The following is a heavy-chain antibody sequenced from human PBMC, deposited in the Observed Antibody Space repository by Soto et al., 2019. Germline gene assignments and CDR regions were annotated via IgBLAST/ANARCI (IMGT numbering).Heavy chain of an antibody. CDR3: ARAPYRRYYYYPYGMDF. D-gene: IGHD3-16*01. CDR2: IIPIFGTA. Sequence: SVKVSCKASGGTFSSYAISWVRQAPGQGLEWMGGIIPIFGTANYAQKFQGRVTITADESTSTAYMELSSLRSEDTAVYYCARAPYRRYYYYPYGMDFSGQGTIVTVSS. J-gene: IGHJ6*02. V-gene: IGHV1-69*13. CDR1: GGTFSSYA.